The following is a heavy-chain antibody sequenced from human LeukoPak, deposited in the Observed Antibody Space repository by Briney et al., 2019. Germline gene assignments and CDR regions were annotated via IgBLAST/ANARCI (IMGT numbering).Heavy chain of an antibody. CDR3: ARAEQWLAPFDF. CDR2: VHSSGGVI. V-gene: IGHV1-46*01. D-gene: IGHD6-19*01. J-gene: IGHJ4*02. Sequence: ASVKVSCKASGYTFTSDYMNWVRQAPGQGLEWMGIVHSSGGVIQYAQKFQGRVTMTRDTSTSTVYMELSSLRSEDTAVYYCARAEQWLAPFDFWGQGTLVTVSS. CDR1: GYTFTSDY.